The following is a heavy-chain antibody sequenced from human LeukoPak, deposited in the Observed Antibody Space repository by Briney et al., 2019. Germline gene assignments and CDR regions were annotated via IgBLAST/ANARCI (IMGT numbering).Heavy chain of an antibody. CDR2: ISTSSSYI. CDR1: GFTFSGYS. Sequence: GGSLRLSCGASGFTFSGYSMNWVRQAPGKGLEWVSSISTSSSYIYYADSVKGRFTISRDNSKNTLYLQMNSLRAEDTAVYYCAKDRLTVAHFDYWGQGTPVTVSS. V-gene: IGHV3-21*04. J-gene: IGHJ4*02. D-gene: IGHD4-23*01. CDR3: AKDRLTVAHFDY.